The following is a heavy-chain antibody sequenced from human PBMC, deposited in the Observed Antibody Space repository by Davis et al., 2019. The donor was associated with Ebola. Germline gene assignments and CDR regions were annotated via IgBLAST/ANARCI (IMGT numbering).Heavy chain of an antibody. CDR1: GFTFSSYA. D-gene: IGHD3-16*01. CDR3: AKSGPKQGVFVYYFDY. J-gene: IGHJ4*02. CDR2: ISGSGGST. Sequence: GESLKISCAASGFTFSSYAMSWVRQAPGKGLEWVSAISGSGGSTYYADSVKGRFTISRDNSKNTLYLQMNSLRAEDTAVYYCAKSGPKQGVFVYYFDYWGQGTLVTVSS. V-gene: IGHV3-23*01.